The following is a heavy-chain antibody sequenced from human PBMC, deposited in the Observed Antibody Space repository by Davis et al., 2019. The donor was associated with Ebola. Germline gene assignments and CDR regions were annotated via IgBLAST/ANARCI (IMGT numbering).Heavy chain of an antibody. Sequence: GESLKISCKGSGYSFTSYWIGWVRQMPGKGLEWMGIIYPGDSDTRYSPSFQGQVTISADKSISTAYLQWSSLKASDTAMYYCARHEVAVAGPDAFDIWGQGTMVTVSS. J-gene: IGHJ3*02. V-gene: IGHV5-51*01. CDR3: ARHEVAVAGPDAFDI. D-gene: IGHD6-19*01. CDR1: GYSFTSYW. CDR2: IYPGDSDT.